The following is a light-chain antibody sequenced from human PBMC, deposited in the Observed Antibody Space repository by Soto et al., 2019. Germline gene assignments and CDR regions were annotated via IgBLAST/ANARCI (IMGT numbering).Light chain of an antibody. V-gene: IGLV2-11*01. CDR1: NSDVGTYNY. J-gene: IGLJ1*01. CDR2: DVT. Sequence: QSVLTQPRSVSGSPGQSVTISCTGTNSDVGTYNYVSWYQQHPGKAPKLIIYDVTKRPSGVPDRFSGSKSGNTASLIISGLQAADEAEYYCCCCSYAGSNNSPYVFGTGTKLTVL. CDR3: CSYAGSNNSPYV.